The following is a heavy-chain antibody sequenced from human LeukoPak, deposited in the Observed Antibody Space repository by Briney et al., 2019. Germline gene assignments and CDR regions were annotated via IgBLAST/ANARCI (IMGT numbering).Heavy chain of an antibody. CDR2: IIPIFGTA. J-gene: IGHJ3*01. V-gene: IGHV1-69*05. CDR1: GGTFSSYA. Sequence: SVKVSCKASGGTFSSYAISWVRQAPGQGLEWMGRIIPIFGTANYAQKFQGRVTITTDESTSTAYMELSSLRSEDTAVYCCARRLGLGYGDYESAFDLWGQGTTVPVLS. CDR3: ARRLGLGYGDYESAFDL. D-gene: IGHD4-17*01.